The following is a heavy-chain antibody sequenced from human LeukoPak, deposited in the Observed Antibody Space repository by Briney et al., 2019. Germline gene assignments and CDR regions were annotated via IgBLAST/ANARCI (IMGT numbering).Heavy chain of an antibody. V-gene: IGHV3-74*01. Sequence: GGSLRLSCAAAGFTFSSYWMHWVRHSPAKGLVWVSLICDGRSSSYPDSVKGRFTISRDNAKNTLYLQMNSLRAEDTAVYYCARGVGYCSSTSCYWWFDPWGQGTLVTVSS. CDR2: ICDGRSS. CDR3: ARGVGYCSSTSCYWWFDP. J-gene: IGHJ5*02. CDR1: GFTFSSYW. D-gene: IGHD2-2*01.